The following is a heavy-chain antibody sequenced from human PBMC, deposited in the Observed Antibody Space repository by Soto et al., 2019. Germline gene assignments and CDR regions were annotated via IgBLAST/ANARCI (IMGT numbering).Heavy chain of an antibody. CDR2: IYYSGST. J-gene: IGHJ6*02. CDR1: GGSISSGGYY. Sequence: SETLSLTCTVSGGSISSGGYYWSWIRQHPGKGLEWIGYIYYSGSTYYNPSLKSRVTISVDTSKNQFSLKLSSATAADTAVYYCAREFYYYYGMDVWGQGTTVTVSS. V-gene: IGHV4-31*03. CDR3: AREFYYYYGMDV.